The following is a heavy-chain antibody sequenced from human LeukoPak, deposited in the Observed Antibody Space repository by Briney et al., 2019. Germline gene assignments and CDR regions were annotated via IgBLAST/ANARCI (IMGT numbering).Heavy chain of an antibody. D-gene: IGHD2-15*01. Sequence: GRSLRLSCAASGFTVSSNYMSWVRQAPGKGLEWVSAISGSGGSTYYADSVKGRFTISRDNSKNTLYLQMNSLRAEDTAVYYCAKDLVGIVVVVAATGAFDIWGQGTMVTVSS. CDR2: ISGSGGST. V-gene: IGHV3-23*01. CDR3: AKDLVGIVVVVAATGAFDI. J-gene: IGHJ3*02. CDR1: GFTVSSNY.